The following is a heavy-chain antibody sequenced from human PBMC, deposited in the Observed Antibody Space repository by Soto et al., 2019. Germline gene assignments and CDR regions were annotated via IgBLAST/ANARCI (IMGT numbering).Heavy chain of an antibody. CDR2: IYPGDSDT. V-gene: IGHV5-51*01. D-gene: IGHD2-15*01. CDR1: GYSFTSYW. J-gene: IGHJ6*02. CDR3: ARDIVVVVAATNYYYYGMDV. Sequence: GESLKISCKGSGYSFTSYWIGWVRQMPGKGLEWMGLIYPGDSDTRYSPSFQGQVTISADKSISTAYLQWSSLKASDTAMYYCARDIVVVVAATNYYYYGMDVWSQVTTVTVSS.